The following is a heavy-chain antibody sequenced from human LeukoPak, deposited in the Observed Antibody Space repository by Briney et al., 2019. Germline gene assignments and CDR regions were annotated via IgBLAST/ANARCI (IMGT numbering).Heavy chain of an antibody. CDR2: ISYDGSNK. CDR1: GFTFSSYG. J-gene: IGHJ4*02. D-gene: IGHD1-7*01. V-gene: IGHV3-30*18. Sequence: GGSLRLSCAASGFTFSSYGMHWVRQAPGKGLEWVAVISYDGSNKYYADSVKGRFTISRDNSKNTLYLQMNSLRAEDTAVYYCAKDRGELDYWGQGTLVIVSS. CDR3: AKDRGELDY.